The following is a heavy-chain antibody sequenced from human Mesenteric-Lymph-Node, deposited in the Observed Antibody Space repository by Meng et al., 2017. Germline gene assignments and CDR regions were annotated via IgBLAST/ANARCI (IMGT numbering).Heavy chain of an antibody. CDR2: IYNSGST. V-gene: IGHV4-30-4*01. Sequence: QRQQPGPTLVKPYPPLSLTCTVSGGSISSSNYYWSCIRQPPGKGLEWSGHIYNSGSTYYNPSLKSRITISVDTSKNQFSLKLSSVTAADTAVYYCARGQKGYFDLWGRGTLVTVSS. CDR3: ARGQKGYFDL. CDR1: GGSISSSNYY. J-gene: IGHJ2*01.